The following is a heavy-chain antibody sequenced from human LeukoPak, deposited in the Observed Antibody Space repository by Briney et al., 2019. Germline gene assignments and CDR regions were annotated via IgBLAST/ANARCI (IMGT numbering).Heavy chain of an antibody. J-gene: IGHJ4*02. CDR3: AKQLGYCSDGSCYFPY. Sequence: GGSLRLSCAASGFTFNNYAMSWVRQAPGKGLEWVSGISAGGGSTYYAESAKGRFTISRDNSKSTLCLQMNSLRAEDTAVYYCAKQLGYCSDGSCYFPYWGQGTLVTVSS. D-gene: IGHD2-15*01. CDR1: GFTFNNYA. V-gene: IGHV3-23*01. CDR2: ISAGGGST.